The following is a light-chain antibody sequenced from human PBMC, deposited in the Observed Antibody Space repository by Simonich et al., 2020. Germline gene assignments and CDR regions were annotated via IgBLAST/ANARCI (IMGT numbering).Light chain of an antibody. CDR3: QQYYSTPLT. Sequence: DIVMTQSPDSLSVSLGERATINCKSSQSVLYSSNNKNYFAWYQQKPGQTPKLLIYCASTRESGVPDLVSGSGSGTDFTLTISSLQAEDVAVYYCQQYYSTPLTFGPGTKVDIK. CDR2: CAS. V-gene: IGKV4-1*01. J-gene: IGKJ3*01. CDR1: QSVLYSSNNKNY.